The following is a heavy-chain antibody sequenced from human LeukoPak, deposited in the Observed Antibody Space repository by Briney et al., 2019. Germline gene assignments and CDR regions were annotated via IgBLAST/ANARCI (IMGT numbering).Heavy chain of an antibody. J-gene: IGHJ4*02. Sequence: PGGSLRLSCAASGFTYSSYAMSWVRQAPGRGLEWVSAISVSGGSTYYADSVKGRFTISRDNSKNTLYLQMNSLRAEGTAVYYCAKERSRGGDCLDYWGQGTLVTVSS. CDR2: ISVSGGST. CDR1: GFTYSSYA. V-gene: IGHV3-23*01. D-gene: IGHD2-21*02. CDR3: AKERSRGGDCLDY.